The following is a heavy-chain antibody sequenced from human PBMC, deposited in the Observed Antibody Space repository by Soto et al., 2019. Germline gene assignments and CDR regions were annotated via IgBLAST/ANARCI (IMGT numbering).Heavy chain of an antibody. CDR1: GYTFINYG. CDR3: ARDRPTSSIRARDYYYAMDV. CDR2: ISSYNGNT. J-gene: IGHJ6*02. V-gene: IGHV1-18*01. Sequence: ASVKVSCKASGYTFINYGISCVRQAPGQGLEWMGWISSYNGNTNYAQKLQGRVTMTTDTSTTTAYMELRSLRSDDTAVYYCARDRPTSSIRARDYYYAMDVWGQGTTVTVSS. D-gene: IGHD6-6*01.